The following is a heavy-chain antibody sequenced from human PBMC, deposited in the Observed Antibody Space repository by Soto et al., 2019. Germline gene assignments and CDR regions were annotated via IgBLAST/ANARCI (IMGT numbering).Heavy chain of an antibody. CDR3: ARGTKTRGDYYMDV. J-gene: IGHJ6*03. CDR2: MNPNSGNT. D-gene: IGHD1-26*01. V-gene: IGHV1-8*01. Sequence: GGPVKVSCKASGYTFTSYDINWVRQATGQGLEWMGWMNPNSGNTGYAQKFQGRVTMTRNTSISTAYMELSSLRSEDTAVYYCARGTKTRGDYYMDVWGKGTTVTVS. CDR1: GYTFTSYD.